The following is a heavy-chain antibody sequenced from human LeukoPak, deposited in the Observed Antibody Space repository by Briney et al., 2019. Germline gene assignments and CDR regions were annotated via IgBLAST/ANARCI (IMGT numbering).Heavy chain of an antibody. D-gene: IGHD2-21*02. CDR1: GGSISSYY. Sequence: PSETLSLTCTVSGGSISSYYWSWIRQPPGKGLEWIGYIYYSGSTNYNPSLKSRVTISVDTSKNQFSLKLSSVTAADTAVYYCARHDYYSDAFDIWGQGTMVTVSS. J-gene: IGHJ3*02. CDR3: ARHDYYSDAFDI. V-gene: IGHV4-59*08. CDR2: IYYSGST.